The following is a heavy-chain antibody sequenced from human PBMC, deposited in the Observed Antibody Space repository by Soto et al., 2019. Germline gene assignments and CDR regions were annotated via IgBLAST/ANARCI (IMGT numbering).Heavy chain of an antibody. CDR2: INHSGST. J-gene: IGHJ3*02. CDR3: ARAISGGGYSYGYDAFDI. V-gene: IGHV4-34*01. D-gene: IGHD5-18*01. CDR1: GVSFSGYY. Sequence: SETLSLTCAVYGVSFSGYYWTWIRQPPGTGLEWIGEINHSGSTNYNPSLKSRVTISVDTSKNQFSLELTSVTAADTAVYYCARAISGGGYSYGYDAFDIWGQGTMVTVSS.